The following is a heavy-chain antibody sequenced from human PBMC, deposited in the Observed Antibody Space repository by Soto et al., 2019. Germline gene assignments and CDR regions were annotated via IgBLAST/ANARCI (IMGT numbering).Heavy chain of an antibody. CDR2: IKQDGSEK. J-gene: IGHJ4*02. D-gene: IGHD4-17*01. Sequence: GGSLRLSCAASGFTFSTYWMSWVRQAPGKGLEWVANIKQDGSEKYYVDSVKGRFTVSRDNAKNSLYLQMNSLRAEDTAVYYCAREGHDYGSGYNCWGQGTLVTVSS. CDR1: GFTFSTYW. CDR3: AREGHDYGSGYNC. V-gene: IGHV3-7*01.